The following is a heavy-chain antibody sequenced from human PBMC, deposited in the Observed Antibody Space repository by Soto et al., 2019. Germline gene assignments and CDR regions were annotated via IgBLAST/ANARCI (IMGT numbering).Heavy chain of an antibody. D-gene: IGHD5-12*01. CDR3: ARDSATLGMDV. CDR2: IYYSGST. J-gene: IGHJ6*02. Sequence: SETLSLTCTVSGGSISSYYWTWIRQPPGRGLEWIGYIYYSGSTNYNPSLKSRVTISADTSKNQFSLKLSSVTAADTAVYYCARDSATLGMDVWGQGTTVTVSS. V-gene: IGHV4-59*01. CDR1: GGSISSYY.